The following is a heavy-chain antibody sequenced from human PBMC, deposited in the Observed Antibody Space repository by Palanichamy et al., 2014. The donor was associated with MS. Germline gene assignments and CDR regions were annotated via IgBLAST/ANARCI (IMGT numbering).Heavy chain of an antibody. J-gene: IGHJ4*02. CDR2: IYNTGVA. D-gene: IGHD1-14*01. Sequence: QVLLQESGPGLVKPSETLSLTCTVSGGSISDYYWNWIRLAPGKGLEWIGYIYNTGVATYNPSLKSRVTISVDVSKNHFSLKLNSMTAADTAVYYCARGDKSGGFDYWGQGTLVTVSS. CDR3: ARGDKSGGFDY. V-gene: IGHV4-59*01. CDR1: GGSISDYY.